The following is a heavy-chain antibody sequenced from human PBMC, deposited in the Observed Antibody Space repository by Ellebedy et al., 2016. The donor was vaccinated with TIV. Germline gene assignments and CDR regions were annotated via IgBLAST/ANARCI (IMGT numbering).Heavy chain of an antibody. V-gene: IGHV3-7*01. CDR3: ARAIGVPDCS. J-gene: IGHJ5*02. Sequence: PGGSLRLSCAASGFIFNDSWMHWVRQTPGRGLEWVANINQDGSKKYYVDSLKGRFTISRDNAKNSLYLQMNSLRDENTAVYYCARAIGVPDCSWGQGTLVTVSS. CDR1: GFIFNDSW. D-gene: IGHD2-21*02. CDR2: INQDGSKK.